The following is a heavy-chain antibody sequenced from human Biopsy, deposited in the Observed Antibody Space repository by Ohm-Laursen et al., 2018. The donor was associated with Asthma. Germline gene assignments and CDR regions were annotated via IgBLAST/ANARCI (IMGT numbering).Heavy chain of an antibody. Sequence: ASVKVSCKASGYTFINYAIHWVRQAPGQGLEWMGGIMPPFGLTNYAQRFQDRLTISADKSTRTAYMELRRLRSEDSAVYYCARDHCSALWAGVSTDNCYFDYWGQGTLLTVSS. CDR2: IMPPFGLT. J-gene: IGHJ4*02. V-gene: IGHV1-69*10. CDR3: ARDHCSALWAGVSTDNCYFDY. D-gene: IGHD5/OR15-5a*01. CDR1: GYTFINYA.